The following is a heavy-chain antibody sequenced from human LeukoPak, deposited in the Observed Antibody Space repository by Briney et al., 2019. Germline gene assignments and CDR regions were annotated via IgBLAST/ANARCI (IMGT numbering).Heavy chain of an antibody. Sequence: SETLSLTCKVSGVSLSSSTHYWVWIRQPPGKGLEWIGSIYYSGSTYYNPSLKSRVTISLNTSKNHFSLMLTSVTAADTAFYYCARQTGSGLFILPGGQGTLVTVSS. CDR2: IYYSGST. D-gene: IGHD3/OR15-3a*01. CDR1: GVSLSSSTHY. J-gene: IGHJ4*02. V-gene: IGHV4-39*01. CDR3: ARQTGSGLFILP.